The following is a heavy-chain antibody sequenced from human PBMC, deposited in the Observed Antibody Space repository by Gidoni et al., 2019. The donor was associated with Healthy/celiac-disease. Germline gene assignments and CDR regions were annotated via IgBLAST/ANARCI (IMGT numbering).Heavy chain of an antibody. D-gene: IGHD2-15*01. CDR3: ARDHRYCSGGSCYFDWFDP. V-gene: IGHV4-31*03. CDR2: IYYSGST. Sequence: QVQLQESGPGLVKPSQTLSLTCTVSGGSISSGGYYWSWIRQHPGKGLEWIGYIYYSGSTYYNPSLKSRVTISVDTSKNQFSLKLSSVTAADTAVYYCARDHRYCSGGSCYFDWFDPWGQGTLVTVSS. CDR1: GGSISSGGYY. J-gene: IGHJ5*02.